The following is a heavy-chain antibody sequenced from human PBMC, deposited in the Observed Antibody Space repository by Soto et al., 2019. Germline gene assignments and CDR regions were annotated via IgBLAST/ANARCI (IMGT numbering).Heavy chain of an antibody. Sequence: GATAKVSCWAPRGTFSGSANSWVRHVPRQGLEWMGEIIPMVGTSNYAQKFQGRVTITADESTSTAYMELSSLRSEDTAVYYCARGSCSSTSCYKEYYFDLWGQGTLVTVSA. CDR3: ARGSCSSTSCYKEYYFDL. CDR2: IIPMVGTS. V-gene: IGHV1-69*13. CDR1: RGTFSGSA. J-gene: IGHJ4*02. D-gene: IGHD2-2*02.